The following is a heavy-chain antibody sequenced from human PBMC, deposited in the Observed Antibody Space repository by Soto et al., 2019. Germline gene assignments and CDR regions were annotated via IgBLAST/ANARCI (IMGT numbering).Heavy chain of an antibody. CDR1: GGSISSYY. J-gene: IGHJ6*02. Sequence: QVQLQESGPGLVKPSETLSLTSTVSGGSISSYYWSWIRQPAGKGLEWIGRIYTSGSTNYNPSLKSRVTMPVDTSKNQSSLKRSSVTAADTAVYYWAREPARNGMDAWGQGTTVTVSS. V-gene: IGHV4-4*07. CDR2: IYTSGST. CDR3: AREPARNGMDA.